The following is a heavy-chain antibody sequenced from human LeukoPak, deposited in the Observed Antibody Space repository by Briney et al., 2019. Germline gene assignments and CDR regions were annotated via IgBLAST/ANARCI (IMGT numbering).Heavy chain of an antibody. D-gene: IGHD4-17*01. CDR1: GFTFSSYS. V-gene: IGHV3-48*01. Sequence: WGSLRLSCAASGFTFSSYSMNWARQAPGKGLEWVSYISYSSSTIYYADSVKGRFTISRDNGKNSLYLQMNSLRAEDTAVYYCARDRPHYGEYEKTFDYWGQGTLVTVSS. CDR2: ISYSSSTI. CDR3: ARDRPHYGEYEKTFDY. J-gene: IGHJ4*02.